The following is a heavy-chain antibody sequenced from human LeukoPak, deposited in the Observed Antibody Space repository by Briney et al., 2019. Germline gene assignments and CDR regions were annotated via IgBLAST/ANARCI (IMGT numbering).Heavy chain of an antibody. CDR1: GFTFSSYS. V-gene: IGHV3-48*04. J-gene: IGHJ6*02. CDR3: ARVVVLYGSGSYIPYYGMDV. Sequence: GGSLRLSCAASGFTFSSYSMNWVRQAPGKGLEWVSYISSSGSTIYYADSVKGRFTISRDNAKNSLYLQMNSLRAEDTAVYYCARVVVLYGSGSYIPYYGMDVWGQGTTVTVSS. CDR2: ISSSGSTI. D-gene: IGHD3-10*01.